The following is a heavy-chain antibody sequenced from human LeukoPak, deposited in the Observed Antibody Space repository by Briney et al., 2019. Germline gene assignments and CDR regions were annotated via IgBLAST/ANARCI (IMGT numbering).Heavy chain of an antibody. Sequence: GESLKISCTGSGYSFTYWITWVRQMPRKGLEWMGTIDPGYSNMKNYNPSLEGHVTISVDKSINTVYLQWSSLKASDSAMYYCATGSSGGYSHWGQGTLVTVSS. CDR2: IDPGYSNM. CDR3: ATGSSGGYSH. CDR1: GYSFTYW. V-gene: IGHV5-10-1*01. D-gene: IGHD3-10*01. J-gene: IGHJ4*02.